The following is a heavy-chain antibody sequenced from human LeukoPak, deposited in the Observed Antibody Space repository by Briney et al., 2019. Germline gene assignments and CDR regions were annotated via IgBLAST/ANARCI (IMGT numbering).Heavy chain of an antibody. Sequence: GGSLRLSCAASGFTFTDYYMSWIRQAPGKGLEWVSAISGSGGSTYYADSVKGRFTISRDNSKNTLYLQMNSLRAEDTAVYYCAKGEDFWSGYYFDYWGQGTLVTVSS. CDR3: AKGEDFWSGYYFDY. D-gene: IGHD3-3*01. CDR2: ISGSGGST. V-gene: IGHV3-23*01. CDR1: GFTFTDYY. J-gene: IGHJ4*02.